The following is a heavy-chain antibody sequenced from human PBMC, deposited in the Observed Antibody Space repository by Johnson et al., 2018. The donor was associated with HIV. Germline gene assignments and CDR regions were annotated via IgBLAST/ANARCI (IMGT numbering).Heavy chain of an antibody. V-gene: IGHV3-66*03. CDR3: ASAWGELDDAFDI. CDR1: GFTVSSNY. D-gene: IGHD1-26*01. J-gene: IGHJ3*02. CDR2: IYSGGST. Sequence: VQLVESGGGLIQPGGSLRLSCAASGFTVSSNYMNWVRQAPGKGLEWVSVIYSGGSTFYADSVKGRFTISRDSSQNTLYLQMNSLRAEDTAVYYCASAWGELDDAFDIWGQGTMVTVSS.